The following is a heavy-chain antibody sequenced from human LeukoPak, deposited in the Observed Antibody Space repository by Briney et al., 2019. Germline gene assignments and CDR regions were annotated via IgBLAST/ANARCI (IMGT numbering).Heavy chain of an antibody. V-gene: IGHV4-59*01. CDR2: IYYSGST. CDR3: ASGYSYGHFDY. CDR1: GGSISSYY. Sequence: SETLSLTCTVSGGSISSYYWSWIRQPPGKALEWIGYIYYSGSTNYNPSLKSRVTVSVDTSKKQFSLKLSSVTAADTAVYYCASGYSYGHFDYWGQGTLVTVSS. J-gene: IGHJ4*02. D-gene: IGHD5-18*01.